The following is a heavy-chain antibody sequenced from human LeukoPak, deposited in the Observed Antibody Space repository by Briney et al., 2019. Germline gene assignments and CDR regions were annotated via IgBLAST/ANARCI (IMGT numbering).Heavy chain of an antibody. D-gene: IGHD1-26*01. Sequence: GESLKISCRYSGFTFTTNWIGWGRQMPGEGLEWMGIIYPSEFDARYSPSFQGQVTISADESISTAYLQWSSLKASDTAMYYCARHAHLSGSYGYWGQGTLVTVSS. J-gene: IGHJ4*02. V-gene: IGHV5-51*01. CDR2: IYPSEFDA. CDR1: GFTFTTNW. CDR3: ARHAHLSGSYGY.